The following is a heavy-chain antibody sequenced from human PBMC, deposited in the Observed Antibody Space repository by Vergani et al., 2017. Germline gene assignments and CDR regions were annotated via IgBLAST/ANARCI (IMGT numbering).Heavy chain of an antibody. Sequence: EVQLLESGGNLIQPGGSLRLSCGASGFTFSAFPMTWVRQAPGKGLEWVSAISARYPSTYYADSVKGRFTISRDNSKNMLYLQMNSLIAEYTAVYYCARLSYHTSPYLQGGYDCWVQGTLVAVSS. CDR2: ISARYPST. CDR1: GFTFSAFP. J-gene: IGHJ4*02. CDR3: ARLSYHTSPYLQGGYDC. D-gene: IGHD2/OR15-2a*01. V-gene: IGHV3-23*01.